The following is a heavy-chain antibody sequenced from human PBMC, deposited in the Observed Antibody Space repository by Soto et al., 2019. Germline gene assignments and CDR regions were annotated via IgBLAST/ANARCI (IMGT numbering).Heavy chain of an antibody. D-gene: IGHD6-19*01. CDR1: GFTFSSYA. CDR2: ISGSGGST. Sequence: GGSMRLSCAASGFTFSSYAMSWVSQAPGKVLEWVSAISGSGGSTYYADSVKGRFTISRDNSKNTLYLQMNSLRAEDTAVFYFAKDLKSPVAGTGGDVDYWGQGTLVTVSS. J-gene: IGHJ4*02. V-gene: IGHV3-23*01. CDR3: AKDLKSPVAGTGGDVDY.